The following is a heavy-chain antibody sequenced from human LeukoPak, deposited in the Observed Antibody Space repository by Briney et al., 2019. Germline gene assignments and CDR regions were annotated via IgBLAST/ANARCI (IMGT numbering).Heavy chain of an antibody. CDR2: TNLHGTAV. CDR1: GLIFSSYW. CDR3: ASAFTYVRLGDH. Sequence: HPGGSLRLSCAVSGLIFSSYWMHWVRQAPGKGLVWVARTNLHGTAVDYADSVRGRFTISRDNAKNTLFLQMNSLRAEDTAVYYCASAFTYVRLGDHWGQGTLVTVSS. J-gene: IGHJ4*02. D-gene: IGHD3-16*01. V-gene: IGHV3-74*01.